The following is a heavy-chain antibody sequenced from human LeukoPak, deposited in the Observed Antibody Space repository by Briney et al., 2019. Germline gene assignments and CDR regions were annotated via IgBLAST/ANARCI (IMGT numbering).Heavy chain of an antibody. Sequence: ASVKVSCKASGYTSTSYDINWVRQATGQGLEWMGWMSPNSGNTGYSQKFQGRVTITRDTSISTAYMELSSLTSDDTAVYYCARVVYDSSGYYYVAFDIWGQGTMVTVSS. J-gene: IGHJ3*02. CDR2: MSPNSGNT. CDR1: GYTSTSYD. CDR3: ARVVYDSSGYYYVAFDI. V-gene: IGHV1-8*03. D-gene: IGHD3-22*01.